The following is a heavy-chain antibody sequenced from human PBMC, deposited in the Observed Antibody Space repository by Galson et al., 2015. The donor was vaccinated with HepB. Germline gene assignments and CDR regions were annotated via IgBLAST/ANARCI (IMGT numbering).Heavy chain of an antibody. V-gene: IGHV3-74*01. Sequence: SLRLSCAASGFTFSSYWMHWVRQAPGKGLVWVSRINRDGSSTSYADSVTGRFTISRDNAKNTLYLQMNSLRAEDTAVYYCARDIWFGDVDYWGQGTLVTVSS. CDR1: GFTFSSYW. CDR3: ARDIWFGDVDY. D-gene: IGHD3-10*01. CDR2: INRDGSST. J-gene: IGHJ4*02.